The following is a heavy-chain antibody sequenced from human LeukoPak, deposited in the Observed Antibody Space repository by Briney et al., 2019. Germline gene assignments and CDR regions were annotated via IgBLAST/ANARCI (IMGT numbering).Heavy chain of an antibody. V-gene: IGHV4-39*01. CDR3: ARHVTLTGIPLRQPNWSDP. CDR2: MYYSGST. D-gene: IGHD6-13*01. Sequence: SETLSLTCTVSGGSMSSISYYWGWIRQPPGKGLEWIGSMYYSGSTYYNPSLKSRVTISVDTSKNQFSLKLSSVTAADTAVYYCARHVTLTGIPLRQPNWSDPWGQGTLVTVSS. J-gene: IGHJ5*02. CDR1: GGSMSSISYY.